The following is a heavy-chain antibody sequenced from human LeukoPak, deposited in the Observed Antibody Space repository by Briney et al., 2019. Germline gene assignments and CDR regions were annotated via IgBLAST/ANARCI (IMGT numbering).Heavy chain of an antibody. CDR1: GFTFSSYA. V-gene: IGHV3-23*01. CDR3: AKVDIRGYSYGYFDY. CDR2: ISASGGST. D-gene: IGHD5-18*01. Sequence: GGSLRLSCAASGFTFSSYAMTWVRQTPGKGLEWVSAISASGGSTYYADSVKGRFTISRDSSKNTLFLQMNSLRAEDTAVYYCAKVDIRGYSYGYFDYWGQGTLVTVSS. J-gene: IGHJ4*02.